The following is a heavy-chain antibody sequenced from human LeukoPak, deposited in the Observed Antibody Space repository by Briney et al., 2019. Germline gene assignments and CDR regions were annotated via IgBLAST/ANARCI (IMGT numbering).Heavy chain of an antibody. D-gene: IGHD6-6*01. Sequence: SGGSLRLSCAASGFAFSDHWMIWVRQAPGKGLEWVANINHDESKKYYVDSVEGRFTISRDNAKNSLYLQMNSLRAKDTAVYYCAISTYSSSPSWGQGTLVTVSS. CDR2: INHDESKK. CDR1: GFAFSDHW. V-gene: IGHV3-7*01. J-gene: IGHJ5*02. CDR3: AISTYSSSPS.